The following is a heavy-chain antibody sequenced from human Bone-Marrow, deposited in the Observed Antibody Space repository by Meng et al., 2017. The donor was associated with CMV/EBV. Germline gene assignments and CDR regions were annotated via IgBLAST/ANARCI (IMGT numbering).Heavy chain of an antibody. Sequence: GESLKISCAASGFTFSSYSMNWVRQMPGKGLEWMGIIYPGDSDTRYSPSFQGQVTISADKSISTAYLQWSSLKASDTAMYYCARPLGGTHFDLWGRGTLVTVSS. V-gene: IGHV5-51*01. J-gene: IGHJ2*01. CDR3: ARPLGGTHFDL. CDR1: GFTFSSYS. D-gene: IGHD1-14*01. CDR2: IYPGDSDT.